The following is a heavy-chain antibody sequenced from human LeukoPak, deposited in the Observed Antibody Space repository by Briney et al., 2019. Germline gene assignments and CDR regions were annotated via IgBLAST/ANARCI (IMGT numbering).Heavy chain of an antibody. CDR3: ASRLATVRSPFDI. Sequence: GESLKIFCKGSGYSFTTYWISWVRQMPGKGLEWMGMIDPSDSYTNYSPSFQGHVTISADKSISTAYLQWSSLQASDTAMYYCASRLATVRSPFDIWGQGTMVTVSS. V-gene: IGHV5-10-1*01. J-gene: IGHJ3*02. CDR2: IDPSDSYT. D-gene: IGHD3-16*01. CDR1: GYSFTTYW.